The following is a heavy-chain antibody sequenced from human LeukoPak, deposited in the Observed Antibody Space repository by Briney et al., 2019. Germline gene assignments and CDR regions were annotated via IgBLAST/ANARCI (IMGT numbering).Heavy chain of an antibody. Sequence: GGSLRLSCAASGFTVSSNYMSWVRQAPGKGLEWVSVIYSGGSTYYADSVKSRFTISRDNSKNTLYLQMNSLRAEDTAVYFCTTDLGLRYYDSSGLEYWGQGTLVTVSS. CDR3: TTDLGLRYYDSSGLEY. V-gene: IGHV3-66*01. CDR2: IYSGGST. CDR1: GFTVSSNY. J-gene: IGHJ4*02. D-gene: IGHD3-22*01.